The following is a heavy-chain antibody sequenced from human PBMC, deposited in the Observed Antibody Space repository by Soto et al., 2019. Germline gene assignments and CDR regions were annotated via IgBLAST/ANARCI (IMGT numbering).Heavy chain of an antibody. J-gene: IGHJ5*02. D-gene: IGHD6-13*01. CDR3: ARGGSSGGSPDWFGP. CDR1: GFTFSTYW. Sequence: EVQLVESGGGLVQPGGSLRLSCAASGFTFSTYWMHWLRQAPGKGLVWVSRINPDGTITNYADSVKGRFMISRDNAKNTLYLQMLTLRADDAAVYSCARGGSSGGSPDWFGPWGQGTLVTVSS. V-gene: IGHV3-74*01. CDR2: INPDGTIT.